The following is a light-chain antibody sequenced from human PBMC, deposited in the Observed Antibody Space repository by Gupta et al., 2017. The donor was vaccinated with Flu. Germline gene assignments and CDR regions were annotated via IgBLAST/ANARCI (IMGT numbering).Light chain of an antibody. CDR3: QAWDNNVVV. V-gene: IGLV3-1*01. CDR2: QNI. J-gene: IGLJ2*01. Sequence: CSGDKFDNNFLAWYPQKPGQSPVLVIYQNITRPSGIPERFSGSTSGNTATLTIGGSQPMDEADYYCQAWDNNVVVFGGGTKLTVL. CDR1: KFDNNF.